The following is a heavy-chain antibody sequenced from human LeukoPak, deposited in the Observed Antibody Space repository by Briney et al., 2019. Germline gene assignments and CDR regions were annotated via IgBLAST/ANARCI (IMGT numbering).Heavy chain of an antibody. CDR2: INNDGSST. D-gene: IGHD6-13*01. Sequence: GGSLRLSCAASGFTFSSYWMHWVRQAPGKGLVWVSRINNDGSSTSYADSVKGRFTISRDDAKNTLYLQMNSLRAEDTAVYYCAKDYGWGQQLVYYDYWGQGTLVTVSS. J-gene: IGHJ4*02. CDR1: GFTFSSYW. CDR3: AKDYGWGQQLVYYDY. V-gene: IGHV3-74*01.